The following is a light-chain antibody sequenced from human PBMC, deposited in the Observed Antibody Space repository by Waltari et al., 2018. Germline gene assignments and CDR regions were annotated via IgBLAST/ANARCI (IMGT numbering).Light chain of an antibody. CDR3: GTWDSSLSGAV. CDR1: SSNIGNNY. Sequence: QSVLTQPPSVSAAPGQRVTISCSGGSSNIGNNYVSWYRQFPGTAPKLLIYEMPELPSGTPGRFSGSKSGTSATLDITGLQAGDEADYYCGTWDSSLSGAVFGGGTHLTVL. V-gene: IGLV1-51*02. CDR2: EMP. J-gene: IGLJ7*01.